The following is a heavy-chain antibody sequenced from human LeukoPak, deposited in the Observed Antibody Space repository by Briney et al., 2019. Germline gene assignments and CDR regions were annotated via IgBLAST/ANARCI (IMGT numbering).Heavy chain of an antibody. CDR2: ISWNSGSI. CDR3: ARDPAA. Sequence: GGSLRLSCAASGFTFDDYAMHWVRQAPGKGLEWVSGISWNSGSIGYADSVKGRFTICRDNAKNSLYLQMNSLRAEDTAVYYCARDPAAWGQGTMVTVSS. CDR1: GFTFDDYA. V-gene: IGHV3-9*01. J-gene: IGHJ3*01. D-gene: IGHD6-13*01.